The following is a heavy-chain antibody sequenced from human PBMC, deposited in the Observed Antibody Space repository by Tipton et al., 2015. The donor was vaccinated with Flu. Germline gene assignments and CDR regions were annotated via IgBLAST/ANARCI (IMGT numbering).Heavy chain of an antibody. D-gene: IGHD3-10*01. CDR2: IDKSGNT. V-gene: IGHV4-59*01. CDR3: ARDSMVRGTIGP. Sequence: LRLSCTVSGVSISSYYWSWVRQSPGKGLEWIGYIDKSGNTNYNPSLKSRVTIVLDTSKNQFSLKLTSVTAADTAVYYCARDSMVRGTIGPWGQGTLVTVSS. J-gene: IGHJ5*02. CDR1: GVSISSYY.